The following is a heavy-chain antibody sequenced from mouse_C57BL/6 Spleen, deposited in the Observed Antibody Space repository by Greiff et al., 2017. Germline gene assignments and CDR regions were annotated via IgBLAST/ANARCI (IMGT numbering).Heavy chain of an antibody. V-gene: IGHV1-54*01. CDR1: GYAFTNYL. CDR2: INPGSGGT. D-gene: IGHD1-1*01. CDR3: ASPGSSFFYAMDY. Sequence: QVQLKESGAELVRPGTSVKVSCKASGYAFTNYLIEWVKQRPGQGLEWIGVINPGSGGTNYNEKFKGKATLTADKSSSTAYMQLSSLTSEDSAVYFCASPGSSFFYAMDYWGQGTSGTVSS. J-gene: IGHJ4*01.